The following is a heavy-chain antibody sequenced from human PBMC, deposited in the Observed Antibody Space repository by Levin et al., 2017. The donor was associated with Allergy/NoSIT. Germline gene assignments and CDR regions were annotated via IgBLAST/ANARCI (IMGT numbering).Heavy chain of an antibody. J-gene: IGHJ4*02. V-gene: IGHV3-53*01. CDR1: GFTVSSNY. D-gene: IGHD1-26*01. Sequence: GESLKISCAASGFTVSSNYMSWVRQAPGKGLEWVSVIYSGGNTYYADSVKGRFTISRDNSKNSLYLQMNSLRAEDTAVYYCARLVMGASGGFDYWVQGTLVTVSS. CDR3: ARLVMGASGGFDY. CDR2: IYSGGNT.